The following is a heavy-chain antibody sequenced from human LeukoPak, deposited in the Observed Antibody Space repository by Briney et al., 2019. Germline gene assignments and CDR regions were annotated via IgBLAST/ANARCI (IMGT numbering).Heavy chain of an antibody. V-gene: IGHV3-21*03. J-gene: IGHJ4*02. Sequence: GGSLRLSCAASGFTFSSYSMNWVRQAPGKGLEWVSSVSGSSSYIYYADSVKGRFTISRDNARNSLFLQMNSLKTEDTAVYYCTTDLLYWGQGTLVTVSS. CDR2: VSGSSSYI. CDR1: GFTFSSYS. CDR3: TTDLLY.